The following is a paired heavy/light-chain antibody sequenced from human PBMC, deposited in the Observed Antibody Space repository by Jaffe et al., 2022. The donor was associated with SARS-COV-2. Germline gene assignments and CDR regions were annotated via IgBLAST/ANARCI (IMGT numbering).Heavy chain of an antibody. D-gene: IGHD2-21*02. CDR1: GFTFDGYG. CDR2: ISYDGSDK. J-gene: IGHJ6*02. CDR3: AKGVHPLLTAEYYDAMDV. V-gene: IGHV3-30*18. Sequence: QVQLVESGGGVVQPGRSLRLSCAASGFTFDGYGMHWVRQAPGRRPEWVAVISYDGSDKDYADPVRGRFTISRDNSKNTVFLHMHTLRTDDTAVYYCAKGVHPLLTAEYYDAMDVWGQGTTVTVSS.
Light chain of an antibody. CDR3: MQALQSPFT. CDR2: LGS. Sequence: DIVMTQSPLSLPVTPGEPASISCRSSQSLLHSSGYNFLDWYLQKPGQSPQLLIYLGSIRASGVPDRFSGSGSGTDFTLKISRVEAEDVGVYYCMQALQSPFTFGPGTKVDIK. CDR1: QSLLHSSGYNF. V-gene: IGKV2-28*01. J-gene: IGKJ3*01.